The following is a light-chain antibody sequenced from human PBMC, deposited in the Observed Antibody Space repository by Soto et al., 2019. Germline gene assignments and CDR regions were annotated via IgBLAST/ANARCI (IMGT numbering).Light chain of an antibody. CDR1: QSVGSN. V-gene: IGKV3-15*01. J-gene: IGKJ1*01. Sequence: EIVMTQSPATLSVSPGARATLSCRASQSVGSNLAWYQRKPGQPMRLLIHGASTRATDIPARFSGSGSGTEFTLTISSLQSEDFAIYYCQQYNYSPPWTFGQGTKVDIK. CDR2: GAS. CDR3: QQYNYSPPWT.